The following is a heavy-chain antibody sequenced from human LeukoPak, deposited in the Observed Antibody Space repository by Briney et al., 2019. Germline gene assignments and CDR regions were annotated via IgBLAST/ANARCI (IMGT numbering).Heavy chain of an antibody. CDR3: ARHRRTYYYGSGNWFDP. V-gene: IGHV4-39*01. J-gene: IGHJ5*02. CDR2: IYYSGST. Sequence: SETLSLTCTVSGGSISSSSYYWGWIRQPPGKGLEWIGSIYYSGSTYCNPSLKSRVTISVDTSKNQFSLKLSSVTAADTAVYYCARHRRTYYYGSGNWFDPWGQGTLVTVSS. D-gene: IGHD3-10*01. CDR1: GGSISSSSYY.